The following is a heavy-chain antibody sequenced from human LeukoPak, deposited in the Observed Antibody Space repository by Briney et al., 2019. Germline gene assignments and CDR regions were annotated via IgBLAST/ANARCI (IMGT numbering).Heavy chain of an antibody. D-gene: IGHD3-10*01. CDR3: ARDRGGSGSYYRGRYFDY. V-gene: IGHV3-21*03. J-gene: IGHJ4*02. Sequence: GGSLRLSCAASGFTFSSYSMNWVRQAPGKGLEWVSSISSSSSYIYYADSVKGRFTISRDYDKNSLYLKMNRLRAEDTAVYYCARDRGGSGSYYRGRYFDYWGQGTLATVSS. CDR1: GFTFSSYS. CDR2: ISSSSSYI.